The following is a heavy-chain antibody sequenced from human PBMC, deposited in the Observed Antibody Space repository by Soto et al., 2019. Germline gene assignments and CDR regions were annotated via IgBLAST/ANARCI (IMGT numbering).Heavy chain of an antibody. V-gene: IGHV4-31*02. J-gene: IGHJ5*02. Sequence: LCGGSISSGGYYWSWIRQHPGKGLEWIGYIYYSGSTYYNPSLKSRVTISVDTSKNQFSLKLSSVTAADTAVYYCARAYYYGSGEENWFDPWGQGTLVTVSS. CDR1: GGSISSGGYY. CDR3: ARAYYYGSGEENWFDP. D-gene: IGHD3-10*01. CDR2: IYYSGST.